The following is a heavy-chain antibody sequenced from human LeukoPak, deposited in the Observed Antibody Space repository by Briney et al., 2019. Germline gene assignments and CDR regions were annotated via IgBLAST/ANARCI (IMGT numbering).Heavy chain of an antibody. CDR2: IYYRGRT. J-gene: IGHJ4*02. V-gene: IGHV4-39*01. D-gene: IGHD3-10*01. Sequence: KPSQTLSLTCTVSGGSISSSSYYSGWIRQPPGKGLEWFGRIYYRGRTYSHPSLKSRVTLSVDTSKNQFSLKLSSVTAAVTAVYYCASLPARRDRGVIITGWEYWGQGTLVTVSS. CDR3: ASLPARRDRGVIITGWEY. CDR1: GGSISSSSYY.